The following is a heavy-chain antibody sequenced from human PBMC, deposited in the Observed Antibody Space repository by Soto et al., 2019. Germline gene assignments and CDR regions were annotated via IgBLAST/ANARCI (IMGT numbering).Heavy chain of an antibody. CDR3: ARDYVVEAATSGTSPTWFDP. V-gene: IGHV3-33*01. CDR2: IWYDGSNK. D-gene: IGHD2-15*01. CDR1: GFTFSSYG. J-gene: IGHJ5*02. Sequence: QVQLVESGGGVVQPGRSLRLSCAASGFTFSSYGMHWVRQAPGKGLEWVAVIWYDGSNKYYADSVKGRFTISRDNSKNTLYLQMNSLRAEDTAVYYCARDYVVEAATSGTSPTWFDPWGQGTLVTVSS.